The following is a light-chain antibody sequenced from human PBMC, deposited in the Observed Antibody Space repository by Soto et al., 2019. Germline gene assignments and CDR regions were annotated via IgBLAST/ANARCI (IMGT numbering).Light chain of an antibody. V-gene: IGLV2-23*01. CDR3: CSYERTSTYV. J-gene: IGLJ1*01. Sequence: QSVLTQPASVSGSPGQPITISCTGTSSDVGSYNLVSWYQQHPGKAPKLMIYEDNKRPSGVSNRFSVSKSGYTASLTISGLQAEDEADYYCCSYERTSTYVFGSGTKVTV. CDR2: EDN. CDR1: SSDVGSYNL.